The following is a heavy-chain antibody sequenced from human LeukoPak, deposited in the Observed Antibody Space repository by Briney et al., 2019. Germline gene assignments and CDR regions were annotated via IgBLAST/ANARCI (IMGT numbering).Heavy chain of an antibody. V-gene: IGHV3-33*08. D-gene: IGHD3-22*01. J-gene: IGHJ4*02. CDR1: GFTFSSYA. CDR2: IWYDGSNK. Sequence: GGSLRLSCAASGFTFSSYAMSWVRQAPGKGLEWVAVIWYDGSNKYYADSVKGRFTISRDNSKNTLYLQMNSLRAEDTAVYYCARGDSSGYYWGVGYFDYWGQGTLVTVSS. CDR3: ARGDSSGYYWGVGYFDY.